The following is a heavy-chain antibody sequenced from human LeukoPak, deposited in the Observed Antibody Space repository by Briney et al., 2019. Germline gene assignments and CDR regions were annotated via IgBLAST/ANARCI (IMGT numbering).Heavy chain of an antibody. CDR3: ARDDPTLFWSGSPFY. D-gene: IGHD3-3*01. V-gene: IGHV3-7*01. CDR2: IKQDGSEK. Sequence: GGSLRLSCAASGFTFSSYWMSWVRQAPGRGLEWVANIKQDGSEKFYVDSVKGRFTISRDNAKNSLYLQMNSLRAEDTAVYYCARDDPTLFWSGSPFYWGQGTLVTVSS. J-gene: IGHJ4*02. CDR1: GFTFSSYW.